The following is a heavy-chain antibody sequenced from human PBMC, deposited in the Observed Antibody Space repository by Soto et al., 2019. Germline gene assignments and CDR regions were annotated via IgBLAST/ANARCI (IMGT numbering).Heavy chain of an antibody. Sequence: QVHLQESGPGLVKPSETLSLTCTVSGGSISSYYWSWIRQPPGKGLEWIGYIYYSGTTNYNPSLKSRVTISVDTSNNQFSLKLNSVTAADTAVYYCARHYGSGTYPLDYWGQGTLVTVSS. D-gene: IGHD3-10*01. V-gene: IGHV4-59*01. CDR2: IYYSGTT. CDR3: ARHYGSGTYPLDY. J-gene: IGHJ4*02. CDR1: GGSISSYY.